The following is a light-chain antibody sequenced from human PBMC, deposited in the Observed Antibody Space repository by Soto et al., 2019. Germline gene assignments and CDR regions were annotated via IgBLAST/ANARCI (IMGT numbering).Light chain of an antibody. J-gene: IGKJ4*01. CDR3: QQYRTYPLT. CDR1: QSVTSW. Sequence: DIQMTQSPSTLSASVGDRVTITCRASQSVTSWLAWYQQTPGKAPKLLIYKASTLESGVPSRFSGSGSGTDFTLTISSLQPDDFATYYCQQYRTYPLTFGGGTKVEIK. CDR2: KAS. V-gene: IGKV1-5*03.